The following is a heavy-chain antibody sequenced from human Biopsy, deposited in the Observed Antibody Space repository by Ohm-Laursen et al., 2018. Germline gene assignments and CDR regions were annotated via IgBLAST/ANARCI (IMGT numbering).Heavy chain of an antibody. CDR3: AQTRNDYGGFYFDY. CDR2: IRNT. CDR1: GDSVTKYY. J-gene: IGHJ4*02. D-gene: IGHD4/OR15-4a*01. Sequence: SDTLSLTCTVSGDSVTKYYWGWIRQPPGKGLERIGTIRNTYFRTSLKSRVTMSVDTSKNQFSLKLSSVTAADTGVYYCAQTRNDYGGFYFDYWGRGTLVTVSS. V-gene: IGHV4-59*04.